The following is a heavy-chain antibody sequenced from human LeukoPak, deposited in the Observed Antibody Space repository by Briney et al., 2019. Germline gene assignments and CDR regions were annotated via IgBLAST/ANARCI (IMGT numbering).Heavy chain of an antibody. D-gene: IGHD4-11*01. CDR2: ITGSGDTI. CDR3: ARERTTIVSGTPIGAY. CDR1: GFTFSSYE. J-gene: IGHJ4*02. V-gene: IGHV3-48*03. Sequence: PGGSLRLSCSASGFTFSSYEMNWVRQAPGKGLEWISYITGSGDTIYYADSVKGRFTISRDNAKNSLFLQMNSLTADDTALYYCARERTTIVSGTPIGAYWGQGTLVTVSS.